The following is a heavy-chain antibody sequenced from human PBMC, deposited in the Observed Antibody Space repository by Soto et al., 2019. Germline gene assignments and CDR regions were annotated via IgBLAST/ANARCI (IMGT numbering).Heavy chain of an antibody. CDR2: ISGIGGST. CDR1: GFTFSSYD. D-gene: IGHD3-22*01. Sequence: GSMILSFAASGFTFSSYDMTWVRQAPGKGLEWVSSISGIGGSTYYADSVKGRFTISRDNSKNTLYLQMNSLRAEDTAVYYCADIYYYDSSGYSSYWGQGTLVTVSS. V-gene: IGHV3-23*01. CDR3: ADIYYYDSSGYSSY. J-gene: IGHJ4*02.